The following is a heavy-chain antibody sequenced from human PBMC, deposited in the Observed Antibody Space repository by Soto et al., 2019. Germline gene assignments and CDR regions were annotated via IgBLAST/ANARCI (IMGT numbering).Heavy chain of an antibody. D-gene: IGHD1-1*01. Sequence: QVVLVQSGAELKEPGASVEVSCKASAYKFTDYYIHWVRQAPGQGPEWMGWVDPKRGDAVYAQKFQGWGTMTRDTATTTAYLEVNRLKSDDTAVYYCARDPGTLGRYWHFDLWGRGTLVTVSS. CDR2: VDPKRGDA. CDR3: ARDPGTLGRYWHFDL. CDR1: AYKFTDYY. V-gene: IGHV1-2*04. J-gene: IGHJ2*01.